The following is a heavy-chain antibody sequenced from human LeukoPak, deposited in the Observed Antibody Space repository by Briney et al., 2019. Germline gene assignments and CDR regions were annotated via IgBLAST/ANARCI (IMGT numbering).Heavy chain of an antibody. J-gene: IGHJ6*03. CDR2: ISPNSGGT. D-gene: IGHD3-10*01. CDR3: ARENMYYYGSGSRDYYYYMDV. Sequence: ASVKVSCKASGYTFTGYYMHWVRQAPGQGLEWMGRISPNSGGTNYAQKFQGRVTMTRDTSISTAYMELSRLRSDDTAVYYCARENMYYYGSGSRDYYYYMDVWGKGTTVTVSS. CDR1: GYTFTGYY. V-gene: IGHV1-2*06.